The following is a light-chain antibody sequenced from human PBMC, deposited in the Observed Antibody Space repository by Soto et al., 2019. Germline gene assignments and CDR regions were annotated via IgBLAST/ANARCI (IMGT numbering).Light chain of an antibody. V-gene: IGKV3-15*01. J-gene: IGKJ3*01. CDR2: GAS. Sequence: EIVMRQSPATLLVSPGESAILSCRASQTVRSNLAWYQQKPGQAPRLLIYGASTRATGIPARFSGSGSGTEFTLTLISLQSEDFAVYYCQHYNNWPSFTFGPGTRVDVK. CDR1: QTVRSN. CDR3: QHYNNWPSFT.